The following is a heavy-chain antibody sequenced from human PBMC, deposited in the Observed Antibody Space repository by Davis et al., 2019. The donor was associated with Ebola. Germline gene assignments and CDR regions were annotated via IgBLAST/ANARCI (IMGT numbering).Heavy chain of an antibody. J-gene: IGHJ4*02. V-gene: IGHV1-45*02. CDR3: AREGRYSGSYPLDY. D-gene: IGHD1-26*01. CDR1: GYTFTYRY. Sequence: SVKVSCKASGYTFTYRYLHWVRQAPGQALEWMGWITPFNGNTNYAQKFQDRVTITRDRSMSTAYMELSRLRSDDTAVYYCAREGRYSGSYPLDYWGQGTLVTVSS. CDR2: ITPFNGNT.